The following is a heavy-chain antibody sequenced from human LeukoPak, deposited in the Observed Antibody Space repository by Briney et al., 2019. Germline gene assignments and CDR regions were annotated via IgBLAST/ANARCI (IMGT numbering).Heavy chain of an antibody. CDR3: AGGRVVPAAMGWFDP. Sequence: ASVKVSCKASGGTFSSYAISWVRQAPGQGLEWMGGIIPIFGTANYAQKFQGRVTITADESTSTAYMELSSLRSEDTAVYYCAGGRVVPAAMGWFDPWGQGTLVTVSS. J-gene: IGHJ5*02. D-gene: IGHD2-2*01. CDR1: GGTFSSYA. V-gene: IGHV1-69*13. CDR2: IIPIFGTA.